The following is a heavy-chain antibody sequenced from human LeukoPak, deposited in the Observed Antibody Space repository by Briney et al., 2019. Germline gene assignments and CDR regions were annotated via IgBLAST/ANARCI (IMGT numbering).Heavy chain of an antibody. D-gene: IGHD3-10*01. CDR1: GFTFSGSA. V-gene: IGHV3-73*01. Sequence: GGSLKLSCAASGFTFSGSAMHWVRQASGKGLEWVGGIRSKANSYATAYAASVKGRFTISRDDSKNTAYLQMNSLKTEDTAVYYCTRHDHYYGSGSYYGMDVWGQGTTVTVSS. CDR2: IRSKANSYAT. J-gene: IGHJ6*02. CDR3: TRHDHYYGSGSYYGMDV.